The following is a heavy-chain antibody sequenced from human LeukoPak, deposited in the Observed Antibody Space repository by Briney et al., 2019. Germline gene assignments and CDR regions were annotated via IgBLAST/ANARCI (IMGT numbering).Heavy chain of an antibody. D-gene: IGHD2-21*02. Sequence: GGSLRLSCAASGFTFSIYAMSWVRQAPGKGLEWVSGISNSGGSRYYADSVKGRFTISRDNSKNTLYLQMHSLRAEDTAVYYGAKTGDFYYFDNWGQGTLVTVSS. J-gene: IGHJ4*02. CDR3: AKTGDFYYFDN. V-gene: IGHV3-23*01. CDR2: ISNSGGSR. CDR1: GFTFSIYA.